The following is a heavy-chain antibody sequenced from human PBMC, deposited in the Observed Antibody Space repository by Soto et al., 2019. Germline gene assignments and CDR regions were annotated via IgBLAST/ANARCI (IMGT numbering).Heavy chain of an antibody. J-gene: IGHJ4*02. CDR3: AKDPPVAMIFGVVIPPYYFDY. D-gene: IGHD3-3*01. V-gene: IGHV3-33*06. CDR1: GFNYNDYG. CDR2: IWHDGSDQ. Sequence: PGGSLRLSCTASGFNYNDYGMNWVRQTPAKGLEWVAVIWHDGSDQHYADSVKGRFTISRDNSRNTLFLQMNSLRAEDTAVYYCAKDPPVAMIFGVVIPPYYFDYWGQGTLVTVSS.